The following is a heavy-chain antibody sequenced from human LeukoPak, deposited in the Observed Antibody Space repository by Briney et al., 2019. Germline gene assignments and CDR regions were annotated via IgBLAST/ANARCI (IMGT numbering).Heavy chain of an antibody. CDR1: GGSFSGYY. CDR2: INHSGST. V-gene: IGHV4-34*01. J-gene: IGHJ5*02. Sequence: PSETLSLTCAVYGGSFSGYYWSWIRQPPGKGLEWIGEINHSGSTNYNPSLKSRVTISVDTSKNQFSLKLSSVTAADTAVYYCARGGGLWFGEPNNWFDPWGQGILVTVAS. D-gene: IGHD3-10*01. CDR3: ARGGGLWFGEPNNWFDP.